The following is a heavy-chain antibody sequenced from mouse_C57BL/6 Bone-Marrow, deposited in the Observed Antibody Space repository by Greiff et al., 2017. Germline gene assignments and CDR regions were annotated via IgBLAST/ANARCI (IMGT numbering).Heavy chain of an antibody. Sequence: VQLQQPGAELVMPGASVKLSCTASGYTFTSYWMHWVKQRPGQGLEWIGEIDPADSYTNYNQKVKGKFTLTVDKSSSTAYMQLSSLTSEDSAVYYCASDGYDGAWFAYGGQGNLVTVSA. J-gene: IGHJ3*01. V-gene: IGHV1-69*01. CDR1: GYTFTSYW. CDR3: ASDGYDGAWFAY. D-gene: IGHD2-2*01. CDR2: IDPADSYT.